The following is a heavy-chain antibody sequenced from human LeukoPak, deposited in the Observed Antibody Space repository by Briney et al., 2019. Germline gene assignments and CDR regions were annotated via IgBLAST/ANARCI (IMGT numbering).Heavy chain of an antibody. J-gene: IGHJ4*02. CDR3: ARGGGSWDY. V-gene: IGHV1-2*02. CDR2: INPNSGTT. CDR1: GCNFTGYY. Sequence: ASVKVSCKASGCNFTGYYLHWVRQAPGQGLEWMGWINPNSGTTDYAQKFQGRVTLTRDTSSTTAYMEMTGLTSDDMAVYYCARGGGSWDYWGQGTLVTVSS. D-gene: IGHD1-26*01.